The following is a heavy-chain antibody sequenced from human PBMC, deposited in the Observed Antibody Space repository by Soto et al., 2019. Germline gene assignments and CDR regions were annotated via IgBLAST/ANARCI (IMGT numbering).Heavy chain of an antibody. V-gene: IGHV5-51*01. J-gene: IGHJ6*02. CDR1: GYSFTSYW. CDR3: ARFRGPSKDYYYGMDV. D-gene: IGHD2-2*01. CDR2: IYPGDSDT. Sequence: VESLKISCKGSGYSFTSYWIGWVRQMPGKGLEWMGIIYPGDSDTRYSPSFQGQVTISADKSISTAYLQWSSLKASDTAMYYCARFRGPSKDYYYGMDVWGQGTTVTVSS.